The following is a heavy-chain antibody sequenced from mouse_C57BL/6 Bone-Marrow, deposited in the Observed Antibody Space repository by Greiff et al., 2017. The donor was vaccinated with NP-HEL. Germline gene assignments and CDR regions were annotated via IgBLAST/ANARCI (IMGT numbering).Heavy chain of an antibody. J-gene: IGHJ3*01. V-gene: IGHV5-17*01. CDR2: ISSGSSTI. CDR1: GFTFSDYG. CDR3: ARQGSAWFAY. Sequence: VQLKESGGGLVKPGGSLKLSCAASGFTFSDYGMHWVRQAPEKGLEWVAYISSGSSTIYYADTVKGRFPISRDNAKNTLFLQMTSLRSEDTAMYYCARQGSAWFAYWGQVTLVTVSA.